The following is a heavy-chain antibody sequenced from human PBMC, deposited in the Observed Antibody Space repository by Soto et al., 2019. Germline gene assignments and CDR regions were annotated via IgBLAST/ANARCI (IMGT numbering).Heavy chain of an antibody. D-gene: IGHD3-22*01. CDR3: VGYYYDTRGYYFDF. Sequence: QVQLVQSGAEVKKPGSSVKVSCKAAGGTFSSYAISWVRQAPGQGLEWMGGIIPIFSTVNYVQKFQGRVTICADESTSKAYMRLSSLRSGDTAVYYCVGYYYDTRGYYFDFSGQGTLVTDSS. J-gene: IGHJ4*02. V-gene: IGHV1-69*19. CDR2: IIPIFSTV. CDR1: GGTFSSYA.